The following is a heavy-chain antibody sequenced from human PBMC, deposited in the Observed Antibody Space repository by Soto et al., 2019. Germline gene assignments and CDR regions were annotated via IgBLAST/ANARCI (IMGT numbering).Heavy chain of an antibody. CDR3: ARDREYSSSWYGGEYFQH. J-gene: IGHJ1*01. V-gene: IGHV3-48*01. CDR2: ISSSSTI. CDR1: GFTFSSYS. Sequence: EVQLVESGGGLVQPGGSLRLSCAASGFTFSSYSMNWVRQAPGKGLEWVSYISSSSTIYYADSVKGRFTISRDNAKNSLYLQMNSLRAEDTAVYYCARDREYSSSWYGGEYFQHWGQGTLVTVSS. D-gene: IGHD6-13*01.